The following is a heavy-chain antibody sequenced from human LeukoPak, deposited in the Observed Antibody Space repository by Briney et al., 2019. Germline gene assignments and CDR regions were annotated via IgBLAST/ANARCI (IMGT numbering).Heavy chain of an antibody. CDR2: ISYDGSHK. D-gene: IGHD5-24*01. CDR3: ARGAARMVEMGTMISFEY. CDR1: GFTFSSYW. Sequence: PGGSLRLSCAASGFTFSSYWMNWVRQAPGKGLEWVAVISYDGSHKKYADSVKGRFTISRVNSQKTLYLQMNSLRAEDAAVYYCARGAARMVEMGTMISFEYWGQGTLITVSS. V-gene: IGHV3-30*03. J-gene: IGHJ4*02.